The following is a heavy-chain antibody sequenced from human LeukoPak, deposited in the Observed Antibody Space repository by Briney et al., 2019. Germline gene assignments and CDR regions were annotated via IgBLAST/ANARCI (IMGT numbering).Heavy chain of an antibody. CDR1: GVSISSSPYY. J-gene: IGHJ5*02. CDR2: INHSGST. CDR3: ARGNWFDP. Sequence: SETLSLTCTVSGVSISSSPYYWGWLRQPPGKGLEWIGEINHSGSTNYNPSLKSRVTISEDTSKNQFSLKLSSVTAADTAVYYCARGNWFDPWGQGTLVTVSS. V-gene: IGHV4-39*07.